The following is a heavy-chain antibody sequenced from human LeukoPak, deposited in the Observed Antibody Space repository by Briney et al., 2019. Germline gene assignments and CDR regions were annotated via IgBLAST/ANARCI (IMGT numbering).Heavy chain of an antibody. CDR3: AAKQWLAPPPDS. CDR2: IDTGGTVT. J-gene: IGHJ4*02. Sequence: GGSLRLSCAASGFTFSKYWMLWVRQAPGKGLESVSRIDTGGTVTTYADSVKGRFTVSRDNADNTMFLQMNSVTDEDTAVYYCAAKQWLAPPPDSWGQGTPVTVSS. V-gene: IGHV3-74*01. CDR1: GFTFSKYW. D-gene: IGHD6-19*01.